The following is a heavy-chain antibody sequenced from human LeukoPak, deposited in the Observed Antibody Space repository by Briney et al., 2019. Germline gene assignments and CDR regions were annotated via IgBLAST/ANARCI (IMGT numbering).Heavy chain of an antibody. CDR2: ISGSGGTT. CDR1: GFIFSSYA. CDR3: AKDRIYYYDSSGYSE. V-gene: IGHV3-23*01. J-gene: IGHJ4*02. Sequence: GGSLRLSCAASGFIFSSYAMSWVRQAPGKGLEWVSAISGSGGTTYYADSVKGRFTISRDNSKNTLYLQMNSLRAEDTAVYYCAKDRIYYYDSSGYSEWGQGTLVTVSS. D-gene: IGHD3-22*01.